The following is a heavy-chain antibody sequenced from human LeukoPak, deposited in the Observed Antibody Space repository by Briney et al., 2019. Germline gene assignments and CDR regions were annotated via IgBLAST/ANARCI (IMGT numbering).Heavy chain of an antibody. CDR1: GFTFSSFN. D-gene: IGHD6-13*01. CDR2: ISSSSSTI. CDR3: ARYPSVAATGWGRWFDH. Sequence: PGGSLGLSCAASGFTFSSFNMNWVRHTPGKGLEWISYISSSSSTIYYADSVKGRFTISRDNAKSSLYLQMNSLRDEDTAVYYCARYPSVAATGWGRWFDHWGQGTLVTVSS. V-gene: IGHV3-48*02. J-gene: IGHJ5*02.